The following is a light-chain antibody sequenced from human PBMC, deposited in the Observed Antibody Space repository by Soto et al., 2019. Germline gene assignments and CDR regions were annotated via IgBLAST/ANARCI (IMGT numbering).Light chain of an antibody. V-gene: IGLV1-44*01. CDR3: ASWDDSRRGVV. J-gene: IGLJ2*01. CDR1: TSNIGGNS. Sequence: QSVLTQPPSASGAPGQRVTFSCSGSTSNIGGNSVNWYQHLPGTAPKLLIYSNDRRPSGVPDRFSASKSGTSASLAISGLQSEDEADYYCASWDDSRRGVVFGGGTKLTVL. CDR2: SND.